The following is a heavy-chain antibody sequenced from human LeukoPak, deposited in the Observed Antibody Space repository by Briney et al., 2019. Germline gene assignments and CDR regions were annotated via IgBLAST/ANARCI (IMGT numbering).Heavy chain of an antibody. CDR3: ARETYYYASGSYSDYYAMDV. D-gene: IGHD3-10*01. V-gene: IGHV4-4*09. J-gene: IGHJ6*02. Sequence: SETLSLTCTVSGGSISSYYWSWIRQPPGKGLEWIGYIYTSGSTNYNPSLKSRVTISVDTSKNQFSLKLSSVTAADTAVYYCARETYYYASGSYSDYYAMDVWGQGTTVTVSS. CDR1: GGSISSYY. CDR2: IYTSGST.